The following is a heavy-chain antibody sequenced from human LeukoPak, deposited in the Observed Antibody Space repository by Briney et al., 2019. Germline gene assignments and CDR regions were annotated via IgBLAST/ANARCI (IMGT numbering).Heavy chain of an antibody. J-gene: IGHJ4*02. V-gene: IGHV3-7*01. CDR1: GFPFSSYW. CDR3: ASGRYFDILTGYLYTPFDY. CDR2: LNQDGSEK. D-gene: IGHD3-9*01. Sequence: PGGSLRLSCAASGFPFSSYWMSWVRQAPEKGLEWVASLNQDGSEKYYVDSVKGRFTIFRDNAKNSLYLQMNSLRAEDTAVYYCASGRYFDILTGYLYTPFDYWGQGTLVTVSS.